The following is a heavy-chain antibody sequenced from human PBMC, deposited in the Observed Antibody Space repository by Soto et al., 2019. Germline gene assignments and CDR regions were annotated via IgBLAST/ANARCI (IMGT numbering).Heavy chain of an antibody. D-gene: IGHD3-22*01. Sequence: QVQLVQSGAEVKRPGSSVKLSCKASGGTFTYYGISWVRQAPGQGLEWMGGIIPIIGPATYAQKFQGRLTMTADQPTSTAYMELSSLGSDDTALYYCARDLGTTIAGPPRRETYGGLDPWGQGTLVTVSS. CDR3: ARDLGTTIAGPPRRETYGGLDP. CDR2: IIPIIGPA. V-gene: IGHV1-69*01. CDR1: GGTFTYYG. J-gene: IGHJ5*02.